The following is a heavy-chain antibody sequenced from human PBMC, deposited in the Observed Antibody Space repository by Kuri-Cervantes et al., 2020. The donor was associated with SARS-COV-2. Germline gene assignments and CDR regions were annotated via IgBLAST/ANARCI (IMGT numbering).Heavy chain of an antibody. Sequence: GGSLRLSCKGSGYSFTSYWIGWVRQMPGKGLECMGIIYPGDSDTRYSPSFQGQVIISADKSISTAFMQWSSLKASDTAMYYCARRAYGEQVDYYYMDVWGKGTTVTVSS. V-gene: IGHV5-51*01. J-gene: IGHJ6*03. CDR3: ARRAYGEQVDYYYMDV. CDR2: IYPGDSDT. D-gene: IGHD4-17*01. CDR1: GYSFTSYW.